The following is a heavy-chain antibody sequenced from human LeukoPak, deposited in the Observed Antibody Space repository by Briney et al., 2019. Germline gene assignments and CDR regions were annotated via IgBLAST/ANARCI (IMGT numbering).Heavy chain of an antibody. Sequence: GESLKISCEGSGYRFSHYWIGWVRQLPGKGLEWMGIIYPDDSSTEYSPSLQGQVTISADKSISTAYLQWSSLKASDAAIYYCARHGLPGRNSLGYYQSFFYHGMDVWGQGTTVTVSS. CDR3: ARHGLPGRNSLGYYQSFFYHGMDV. CDR1: GYRFSHYW. D-gene: IGHD3-22*01. V-gene: IGHV5-51*01. J-gene: IGHJ6*02. CDR2: IYPDDSST.